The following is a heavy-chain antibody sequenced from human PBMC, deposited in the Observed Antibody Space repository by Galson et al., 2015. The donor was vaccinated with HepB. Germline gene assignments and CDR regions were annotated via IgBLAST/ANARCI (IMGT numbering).Heavy chain of an antibody. D-gene: IGHD4-17*01. CDR2: ISASSTYT. CDR1: GFSFSDYY. V-gene: IGHV3-11*06. J-gene: IGHJ5*02. Sequence: SLRLSCAASGFSFSDYYMSWIRQAPGKGLEWISYISASSTYTTYADSVKGRFTISRDNAKKSLYLQMNSLRAEDTAAYYCVRDGDYLSYRPHWFDPWGQGTRVTVSS. CDR3: VRDGDYLSYRPHWFDP.